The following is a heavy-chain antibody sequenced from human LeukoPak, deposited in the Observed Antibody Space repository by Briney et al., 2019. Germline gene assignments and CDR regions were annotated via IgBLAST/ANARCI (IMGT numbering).Heavy chain of an antibody. CDR3: AKDLNYYDSSAIRY. D-gene: IGHD3-22*01. Sequence: GGSLRLSCVASGFTLSDYYMSWIRQAPGKGLEWISFISSSGSTKYYADSVKGRFTISRDNSKNTLYLQMNSLRAEDTAVYYCAKDLNYYDSSAIRYWGQGTLVTVSS. J-gene: IGHJ4*02. V-gene: IGHV3-11*04. CDR2: ISSSGSTK. CDR1: GFTLSDYY.